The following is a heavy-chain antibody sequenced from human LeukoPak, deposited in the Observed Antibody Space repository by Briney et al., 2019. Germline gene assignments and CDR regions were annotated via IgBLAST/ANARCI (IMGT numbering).Heavy chain of an antibody. D-gene: IGHD3-22*01. CDR2: INSDRSST. J-gene: IGHJ3*02. Sequence: TGGSLRLSCAPSGFTFSSYWMHWVRQAPGKGLVWVSRINSDRSSTSYADSVKGRFTISRDNAKNTLYLQMNSLRAEDTAVYYCARRRGIVVSAFDIWGQGTMVTVSS. CDR1: GFTFSSYW. V-gene: IGHV3-74*01. CDR3: ARRRGIVVSAFDI.